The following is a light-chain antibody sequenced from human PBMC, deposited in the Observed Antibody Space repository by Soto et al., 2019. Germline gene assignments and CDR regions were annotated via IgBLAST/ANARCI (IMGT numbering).Light chain of an antibody. Sequence: EIVLTQSPATLSLSPGERATLSCGASQSVSSYLLWYQQRPGQAPRLLIYDASNRATGIPARFSGSGSETDFTLTISSLEPEDFAVYYCQHRMNWPLTFGQGTRLEIK. CDR2: DAS. J-gene: IGKJ5*01. CDR3: QHRMNWPLT. CDR1: QSVSSY. V-gene: IGKV3-11*01.